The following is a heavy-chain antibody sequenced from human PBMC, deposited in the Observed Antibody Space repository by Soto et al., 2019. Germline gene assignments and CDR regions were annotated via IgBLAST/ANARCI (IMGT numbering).Heavy chain of an antibody. Sequence: SVKVSCKASGGTFSSYAISWVRQAPGQGLEWMGGIIPIFGTANYARKFQGRVTITADESTSTAYMELSSLRSEDTAVYYCARDPLPYYYGMDVWGQGTTVTVSS. CDR3: ARDPLPYYYGMDV. CDR2: IIPIFGTA. V-gene: IGHV1-69*13. CDR1: GGTFSSYA. J-gene: IGHJ6*02.